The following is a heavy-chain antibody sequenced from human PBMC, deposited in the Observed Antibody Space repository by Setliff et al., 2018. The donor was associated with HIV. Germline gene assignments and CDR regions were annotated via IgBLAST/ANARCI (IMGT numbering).Heavy chain of an antibody. J-gene: IGHJ4*02. Sequence: ASVKVSCKASGYMFIGYYIHWVRQAPGQGLEWMGWINPNSGGTNYPQTFQGRVTMTRDPSISTAYMELTRLKSDDTAVYFCAREVDGYTFAYDYWGQGTLVTVPQ. CDR3: AREVDGYTFAYDY. V-gene: IGHV1-2*02. CDR1: GYMFIGYY. D-gene: IGHD5-18*01. CDR2: INPNSGGT.